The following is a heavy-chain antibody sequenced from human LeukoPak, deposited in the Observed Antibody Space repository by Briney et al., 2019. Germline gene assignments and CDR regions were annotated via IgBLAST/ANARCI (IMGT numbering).Heavy chain of an antibody. V-gene: IGHV4-59*12. CDR2: IYYSGST. J-gene: IGHJ5*02. CDR1: GGSISSYY. Sequence: SETLSLTCTVSGGSISSYYWSWLRQPPGKGLEWIGYIYYSGSTNYNPSLKSRVTISVDTSKNQFSLKLSSVTAADTAVYYCARGGYASSPKFDPWGQGTLVTVSS. CDR3: ARGGYASSPKFDP. D-gene: IGHD6-13*01.